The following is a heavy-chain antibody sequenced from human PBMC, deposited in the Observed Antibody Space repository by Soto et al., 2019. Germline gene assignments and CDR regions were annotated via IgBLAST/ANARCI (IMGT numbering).Heavy chain of an antibody. Sequence: SETLSLTCTVSGGTISSWYWSWIRQPPGKGLEWIGYIYYSGSTNCNPSLKSRVTISVDTSKNQFSLKLSSVTAADTAVYYCARDSDYGGNSGGFGYWGQGTLVTVSS. D-gene: IGHD4-17*01. V-gene: IGHV4-59*12. J-gene: IGHJ4*02. CDR3: ARDSDYGGNSGGFGY. CDR1: GGTISSWY. CDR2: IYYSGST.